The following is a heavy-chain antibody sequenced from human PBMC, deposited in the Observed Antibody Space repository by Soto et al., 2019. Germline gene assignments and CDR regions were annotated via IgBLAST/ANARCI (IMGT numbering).Heavy chain of an antibody. J-gene: IGHJ4*02. D-gene: IGHD5-18*01. CDR3: ATIVDTARASDY. Sequence: QVQLVESRGGVVQPGRSLTLSCAASGFTFSSYGMHWVRQAPGKGLEWVAVISYDGSNKYYADAVKGRFTISRDNSKNTLDLQMNSLRAEETAVYYCATIVDTARASDYWGQGPLVTFSS. V-gene: IGHV3-30*03. CDR2: ISYDGSNK. CDR1: GFTFSSYG.